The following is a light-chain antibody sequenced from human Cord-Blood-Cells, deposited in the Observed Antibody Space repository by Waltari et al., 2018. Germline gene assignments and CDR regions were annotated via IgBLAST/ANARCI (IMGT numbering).Light chain of an antibody. CDR3: QQYGSSRT. J-gene: IGKJ1*01. Sequence: EIVLTQSPGTLSLSPGERATLSCRASQSVSSSYLAWYQQKPGQAPRLLIYGASSRATGITDRFSGSGSETDFTLTISRLEPEDFAVYYCQQYGSSRTFGQGTKVEIK. CDR1: QSVSSSY. CDR2: GAS. V-gene: IGKV3-20*01.